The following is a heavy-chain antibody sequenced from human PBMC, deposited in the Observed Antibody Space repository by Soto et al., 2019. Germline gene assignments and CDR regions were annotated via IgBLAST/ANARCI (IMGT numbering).Heavy chain of an antibody. V-gene: IGHV4-61*01. D-gene: IGHD3-9*01. CDR3: ATGPTGCDY. J-gene: IGHJ4*02. Sequence: PSETLSLTCSVSGGSVNNGSYFWSWIRQPPVKPLEWIGLIFNSGNFNYNPALDSRVTMSLDASRNQFSLKLTSVTAADSAVYYCATGPTGCDYWGEGSLVPVSS. CDR2: IFNSGNF. CDR1: GGSVNNGSYF.